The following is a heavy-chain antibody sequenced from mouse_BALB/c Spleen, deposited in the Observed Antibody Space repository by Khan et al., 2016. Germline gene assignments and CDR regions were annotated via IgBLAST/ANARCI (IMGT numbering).Heavy chain of an antibody. CDR2: ISYSTST. J-gene: IGHJ1*01. CDR3: ASFYGNYRGYFDG. D-gene: IGHD2-1*01. V-gene: IGHV3-8*02. CDR1: GDSITSGY. Sequence: EVQLQESGPSLVKPSQTLSLTCSVTGDSITSGYWNWIRKFPGNKLEYMGYISYSTSTYYNPSLKSRLSITRDTSTNQYYMQLNSVTSEDTATYYCASFYGNYRGYFDGWGAGTTVTVSS.